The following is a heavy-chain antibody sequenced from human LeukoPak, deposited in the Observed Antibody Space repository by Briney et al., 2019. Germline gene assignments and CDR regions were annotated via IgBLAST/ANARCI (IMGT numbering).Heavy chain of an antibody. D-gene: IGHD3-3*01. V-gene: IGHV3-21*01. Sequence: GGSLRLSCAASGSTFSSYSMNWVRQAPGKGLEWVSSISSSSSYIYYADSVKGRFTISRDNAKNSLYLQMNSLRAEDTAVYYCARETTIFGVGTLDYYYYMDVWGKGTTVTVSS. CDR3: ARETTIFGVGTLDYYYYMDV. CDR2: ISSSSSYI. J-gene: IGHJ6*03. CDR1: GSTFSSYS.